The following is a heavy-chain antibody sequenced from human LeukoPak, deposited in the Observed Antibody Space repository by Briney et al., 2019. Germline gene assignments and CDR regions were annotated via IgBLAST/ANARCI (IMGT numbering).Heavy chain of an antibody. D-gene: IGHD1-26*01. Sequence: SETLSLTCTVSGGSISSYYWSWIRQPPGKGLEWIGYIYYSGSTNYNPSLKSRVTISVDTSKNQFSLKLSSVTAADTAVYYCAGAGKVWSGSYSGAFDIWGQGTMVTVSS. CDR3: AGAGKVWSGSYSGAFDI. CDR1: GGSISSYY. J-gene: IGHJ3*02. V-gene: IGHV4-59*08. CDR2: IYYSGST.